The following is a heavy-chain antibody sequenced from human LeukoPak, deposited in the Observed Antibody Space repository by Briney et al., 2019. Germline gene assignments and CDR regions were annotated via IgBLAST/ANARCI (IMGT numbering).Heavy chain of an antibody. CDR3: AADPTIVGATRLDAFDI. D-gene: IGHD1-26*01. J-gene: IGHJ3*02. Sequence: SVKVSCKASGFTFTSSAVQWVRQARGQRLEWIGWIVVGSGGTNYAQKFQERVTITRDMSTSTAYMELSSLRSEDTAVYYCAADPTIVGATRLDAFDIWGQGTMVTVSS. CDR2: IVVGSGGT. V-gene: IGHV1-58*01. CDR1: GFTFTSSA.